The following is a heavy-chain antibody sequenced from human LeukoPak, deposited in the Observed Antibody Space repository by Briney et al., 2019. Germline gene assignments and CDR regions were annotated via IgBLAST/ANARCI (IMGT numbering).Heavy chain of an antibody. CDR3: ARVRRDILTGYYFDY. D-gene: IGHD3-9*01. CDR1: GYTFTSYG. Sequence: ASVKVSCKASGYTFTSYGISWVRQAPGQGLEWMGWISAYNGNTNYAQKLQGRVTMTTDTSTSTAYMELRSLRSDDTAVYYCARVRRDILTGYYFDYWGQGTLVTVSS. V-gene: IGHV1-18*01. CDR2: ISAYNGNT. J-gene: IGHJ4*02.